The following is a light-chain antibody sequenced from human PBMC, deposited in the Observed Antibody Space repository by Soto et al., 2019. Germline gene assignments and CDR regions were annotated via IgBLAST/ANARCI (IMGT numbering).Light chain of an antibody. V-gene: IGLV2-14*03. CDR2: EVN. CDR1: GRDVGLYDY. Sequence: QSALAQPASVSGSLGQSITISCTGTGRDVGLYDYVSWYQQQPGKAPKLIIYEVNKQPSGVFNRFSGSKSGNTASLTISGLQADDEADYYCGSYTSGSPPYVFGTGTKVTVL. J-gene: IGLJ1*01. CDR3: GSYTSGSPPYV.